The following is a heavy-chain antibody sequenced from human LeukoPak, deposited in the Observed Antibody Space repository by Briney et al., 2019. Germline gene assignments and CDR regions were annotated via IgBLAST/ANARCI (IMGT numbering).Heavy chain of an antibody. CDR1: GGTFSSYA. V-gene: IGHV1-69*04. J-gene: IGHJ5*02. CDR3: ARDCSSTSCYTGYDYVWGSYRYDWFDP. CDR2: IIPILGIA. Sequence: AASVKVSCKASGGTFSSYAISWVRQAPGQGLEWMGRIIPILGIANYAQKFQGRVTITADKSTSTAYMELSSLRSEDTAVYYCARDCSSTSCYTGYDYVWGSYRYDWFDPWGQGTLVTVSS. D-gene: IGHD3-16*02.